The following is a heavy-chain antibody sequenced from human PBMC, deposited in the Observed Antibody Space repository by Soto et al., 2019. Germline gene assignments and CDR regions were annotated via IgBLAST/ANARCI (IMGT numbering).Heavy chain of an antibody. CDR3: VKGPWGSREYYYYMDV. CDR1: GFTFSSYA. CDR2: ISSNGGST. D-gene: IGHD7-27*01. J-gene: IGHJ6*03. V-gene: IGHV3-64D*09. Sequence: GGSLRLSCSASGFTFSSYAMHWVRQAPGKGLEYVSAISSNGGSTYYADSVKGRFTISRDNSKNTLYLQMSSLRAEDTAVYYCVKGPWGSREYYYYMDVWGKGTTVTVSS.